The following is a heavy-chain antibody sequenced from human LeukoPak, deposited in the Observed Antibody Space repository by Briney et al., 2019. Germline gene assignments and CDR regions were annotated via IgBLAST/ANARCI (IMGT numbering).Heavy chain of an antibody. D-gene: IGHD4-23*01. Sequence: GGSLRLSCAASGFTFSNYWMSWVRQAPGKGLEWVANIKQDGSDEYYVDSVKGRFTISRDNAKNLMFLQMNSLRAEDTAMYYCARDPYGGTDYWGQGTLVTVSS. CDR2: IKQDGSDE. CDR3: ARDPYGGTDY. J-gene: IGHJ4*02. CDR1: GFTFSNYW. V-gene: IGHV3-7*03.